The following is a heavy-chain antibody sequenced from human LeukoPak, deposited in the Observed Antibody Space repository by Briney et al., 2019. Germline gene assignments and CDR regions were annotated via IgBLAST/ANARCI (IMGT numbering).Heavy chain of an antibody. J-gene: IGHJ4*02. CDR3: ARVDGSTNYYFDY. Sequence: PGGSLRLSCAASGVTFSSYGMNWVRQAPGKGLEWVSSISSSSSYIYYADSVKGRFTISRDNAKNSLYLQMNSLRAEDTAVYYCARVDGSTNYYFDYWGQGTLVTVSS. V-gene: IGHV3-21*01. CDR1: GVTFSSYG. D-gene: IGHD3-10*01. CDR2: ISSSSSYI.